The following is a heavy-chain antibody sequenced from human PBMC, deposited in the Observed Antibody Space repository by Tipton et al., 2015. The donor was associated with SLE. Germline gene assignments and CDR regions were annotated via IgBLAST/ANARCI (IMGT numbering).Heavy chain of an antibody. J-gene: IGHJ5*01. CDR3: ASGKRHPSRLFQLNWFDS. V-gene: IGHV4-39*07. Sequence: TLSLTCAVYGGSISSSSSYYWAWIRQPPGKGVEWIGEIYHRGSTNYNPSLKSRVTISVDTSKNQFSLKVNSVTAADTAVYYCASGKRHPSRLFQLNWFDSWGQGTLVTVSS. CDR2: IYHRGST. CDR1: GGSISSSSSYY. D-gene: IGHD2-2*01.